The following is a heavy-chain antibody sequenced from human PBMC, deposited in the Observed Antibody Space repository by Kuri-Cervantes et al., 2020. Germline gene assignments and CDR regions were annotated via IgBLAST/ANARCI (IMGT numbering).Heavy chain of an antibody. CDR3: ARAMGDSSAYLVWFDP. CDR1: GYTFTSYY. CDR2: INPNSGGT. J-gene: IGHJ5*02. Sequence: ASVKVSCKASGYTFTSYYMHWVRQAPGQGLEWMGWINPNSGGTNYAQKFQGRVTMTRDTSISTAYMELSRLRSDDTAVYYCARAMGDSSAYLVWFDPWGQGTLVTVSS. D-gene: IGHD3-22*01. V-gene: IGHV1-2*02.